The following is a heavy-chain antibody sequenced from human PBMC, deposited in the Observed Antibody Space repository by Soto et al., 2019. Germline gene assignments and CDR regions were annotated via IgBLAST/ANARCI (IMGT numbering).Heavy chain of an antibody. CDR2: ISSLNHYN. V-gene: IGHV3-11*06. Sequence: QEQLVESGGGWVKPGGSLRLSCAASGFNLNDYYMSWIRWAPGKGLEYISYISSLNHYNNYADSVKGRFTISIDNAKNSLQLQMSSRRSDDTAVYFCARRVSRRYFDFWGRGTLVTVSS. D-gene: IGHD3-9*01. J-gene: IGHJ4*02. CDR3: ARRVSRRYFDF. CDR1: GFNLNDYY.